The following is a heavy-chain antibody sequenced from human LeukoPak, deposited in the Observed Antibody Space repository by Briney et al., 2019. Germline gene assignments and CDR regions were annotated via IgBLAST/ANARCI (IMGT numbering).Heavy chain of an antibody. CDR3: AKVGEIVVVVAAAGYYFDY. Sequence: PGGSLRLSCAASGFTFSSYAMSWVRQAPGKGLEWVSAISGSGGSTYYADSVKGRFTISRDNSKNTLYLQMNSLRAEDTAVYYCAKVGEIVVVVAAAGYYFDYWGQGTLVTVSS. V-gene: IGHV3-23*01. CDR1: GFTFSSYA. J-gene: IGHJ4*02. CDR2: ISGSGGST. D-gene: IGHD2-15*01.